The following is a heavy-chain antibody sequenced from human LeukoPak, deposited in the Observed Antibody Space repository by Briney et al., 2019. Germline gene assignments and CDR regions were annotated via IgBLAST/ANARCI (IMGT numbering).Heavy chain of an antibody. CDR3: ARVAGDWNYFDY. CDR2: INHSGST. D-gene: IGHD3/OR15-3a*01. Sequence: SETLSLTCAVYGGSFSGYYWSWIRQPPGQGQEWIGEINHSGSTNYNPSLKSRVTISVDTSKNQFSLKLSSVTAADTAVYYCARVAGDWNYFDYWGQGTLVTVSS. CDR1: GGSFSGYY. J-gene: IGHJ4*02. V-gene: IGHV4-34*01.